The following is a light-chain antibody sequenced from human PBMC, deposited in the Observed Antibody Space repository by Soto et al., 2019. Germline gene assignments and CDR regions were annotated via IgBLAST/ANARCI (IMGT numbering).Light chain of an antibody. V-gene: IGLV2-14*01. CDR1: SSDVGGYNY. CDR3: SSDTSSSPLLYV. Sequence: QSVLTQPASVSGSPGQSITISCTGTSSDVGGYNYVSWYQQHPGKAPKLMIYDVSNRPSGVSNRFSGSKSGNTASLTISGLQAEDEADYYCSSDTSSSPLLYVFGTGTKLTVL. CDR2: DVS. J-gene: IGLJ1*01.